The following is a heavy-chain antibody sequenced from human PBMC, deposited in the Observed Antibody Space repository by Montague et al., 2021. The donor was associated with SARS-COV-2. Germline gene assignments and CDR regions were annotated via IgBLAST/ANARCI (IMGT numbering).Heavy chain of an antibody. V-gene: IGHV4-59*03. CDR2: IYYDGST. D-gene: IGHD1-26*01. J-gene: IGHJ4*02. Sequence: SETLSLTCTVSGGSIRSYYWSWIRQTPGKGLEWIGYIYYDGSTNYNPSLKSRVKMSVDSSKNQFSLRLSSVTAADTAVYYCARYGSYFEHWGQGTLVTVSS. CDR1: GGSIRSYY. CDR3: ARYGSYFEH.